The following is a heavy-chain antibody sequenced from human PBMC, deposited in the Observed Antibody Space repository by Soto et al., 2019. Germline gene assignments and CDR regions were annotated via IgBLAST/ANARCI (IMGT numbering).Heavy chain of an antibody. Sequence: SQTLSLTCAISGDSVSSNSAAWNWIRQSPSRGLEWLGRTYYRSKWYNDYAVSVKSRITINPDTSKNQFFLQLTSVTPEDTAVYYCARALYCSGGSCYYYGMDVWGQGSKVTVAS. J-gene: IGHJ6*02. CDR1: GDSVSSNSAA. D-gene: IGHD2-15*01. CDR2: TYYRSKWYN. CDR3: ARALYCSGGSCYYYGMDV. V-gene: IGHV6-1*01.